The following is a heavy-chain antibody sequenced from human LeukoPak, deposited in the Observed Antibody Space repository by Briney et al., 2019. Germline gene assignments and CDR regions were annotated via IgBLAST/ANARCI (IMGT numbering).Heavy chain of an antibody. V-gene: IGHV3-30-3*01. CDR2: ISYDGSNK. D-gene: IGHD2/OR15-2a*01. Sequence: GRSLRLSCAASGFTFSNYAMYWVRQAPGKGLERVAVISYDGSNKYYADSVKGRFTISRDNSKSTLYLQMNSLRAEDTAVYYCAREYDNEYYFDYWGQGTLVTVSS. J-gene: IGHJ4*02. CDR3: AREYDNEYYFDY. CDR1: GFTFSNYA.